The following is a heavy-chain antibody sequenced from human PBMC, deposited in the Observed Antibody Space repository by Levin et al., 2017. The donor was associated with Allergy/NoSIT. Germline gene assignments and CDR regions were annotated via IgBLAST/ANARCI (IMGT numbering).Heavy chain of an antibody. CDR3: ARDNWVVNWYFDL. CDR1: GFTFSSYG. CDR2: IWYDGSNK. Sequence: GGSLRLSCAASGFTFSSYGMHWVRQAPGKGLEWVAVIWYDGSNKYYADSVKGRFTISRDNSKNTLYLQMNSLRAEDTAVYYCARDNWVVNWYFDLWGRGTLVTVSS. J-gene: IGHJ2*01. V-gene: IGHV3-33*01. D-gene: IGHD7-27*01.